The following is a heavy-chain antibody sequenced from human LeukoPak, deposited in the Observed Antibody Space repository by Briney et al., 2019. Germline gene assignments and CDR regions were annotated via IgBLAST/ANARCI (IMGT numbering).Heavy chain of an antibody. CDR3: ARQIAAAGTGWFDP. CDR2: IYYSGST. D-gene: IGHD6-13*01. Sequence: MSSETLSLTCTVSGGSISSGGYYWSWIRQPPGKGLEWIGYIYYSGSTYYNPSLKSRVTISVDTSKNQFSLKLSSVTAADTAVYYCARQIAAAGTGWFDPWGQGTLVTVSS. CDR1: GGSISSGGYY. J-gene: IGHJ5*02. V-gene: IGHV4-31*03.